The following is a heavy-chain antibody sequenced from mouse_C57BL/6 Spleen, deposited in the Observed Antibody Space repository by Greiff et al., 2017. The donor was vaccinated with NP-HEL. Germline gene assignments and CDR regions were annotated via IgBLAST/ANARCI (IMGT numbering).Heavy chain of an antibody. Sequence: EVKLMESEGGLVQPGSSMKLSCTASGFTFSDYYMAWVRRVPEQGLEWVANINYDGSSTYYLDSLKGRFIISRDNAKNILYLQMSSLKSEDTATYYCARGYDYDEGFAYWGQGTLVTVSA. V-gene: IGHV5-16*01. CDR2: INYDGSST. D-gene: IGHD2-4*01. CDR3: ARGYDYDEGFAY. J-gene: IGHJ3*01. CDR1: GFTFSDYY.